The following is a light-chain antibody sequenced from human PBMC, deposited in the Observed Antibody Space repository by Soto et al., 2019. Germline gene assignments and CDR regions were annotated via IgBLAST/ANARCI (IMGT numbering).Light chain of an antibody. J-gene: IGKJ3*01. CDR3: QYHDDH. CDR1: QYISTW. V-gene: IGKV1-5*01. CDR2: DAS. Sequence: DIQMTQSPSTLSASVGDRVTLTCRASQYISTWLAWYQQKPGKAPKLLIHDASSLQSGVPSRFSGRGSGTEFTLTITSLQPDDFATYYCQYHDDHFGPGTKVDNK.